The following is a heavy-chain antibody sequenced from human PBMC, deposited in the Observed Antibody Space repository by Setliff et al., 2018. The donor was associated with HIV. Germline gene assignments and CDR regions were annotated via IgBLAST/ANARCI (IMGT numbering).Heavy chain of an antibody. Sequence: PGGSLRLSCVVSGFTLSSYGMHWVRQAPGKGLEWAAIIWYDGSNKDYGDSVKGRFTISRDNSKNTLYLEMNSLKTEDTAVYYCTTGDCSAGSCHAFDIWGQGTMVTVSS. CDR2: IWYDGSNK. V-gene: IGHV3-33*01. J-gene: IGHJ3*02. D-gene: IGHD2-15*01. CDR1: GFTLSSYG. CDR3: TTGDCSAGSCHAFDI.